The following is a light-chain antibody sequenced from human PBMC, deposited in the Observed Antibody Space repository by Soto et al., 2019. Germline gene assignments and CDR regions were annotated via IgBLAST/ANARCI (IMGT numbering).Light chain of an antibody. CDR1: SSDVGSFKF. CDR2: DVN. CDR3: SSYSSSSTLEV. Sequence: QSALTQPASVSGSRGQSITVSCTGTSSDVGSFKFVSWYQRHPGKAPKLMIYDVNNRPSGVSNRFSGSKSGNTASLTISGLQAEDEADYYCSSYSSSSTLEVFGTGTKVTVL. J-gene: IGLJ1*01. V-gene: IGLV2-14*01.